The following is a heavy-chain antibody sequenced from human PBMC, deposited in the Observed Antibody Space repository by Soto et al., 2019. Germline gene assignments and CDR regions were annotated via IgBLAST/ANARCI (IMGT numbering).Heavy chain of an antibody. J-gene: IGHJ4*02. V-gene: IGHV4-4*02. CDR3: ASGKDYVWKT. CDR1: GDSDIWNEW. D-gene: IGHD3-16*01. CDR2: MFHSGTI. Sequence: QMQLQESGPGLVKPSETLSLTCTVSGDSDIWNEWWSWVRQPPGKGPEWIGEMFHSGTINFNPSLKSRVSMSIDKSENQLSMRLTSGVAADTATYYCASGKDYVWKTRGRGTLVTVSS.